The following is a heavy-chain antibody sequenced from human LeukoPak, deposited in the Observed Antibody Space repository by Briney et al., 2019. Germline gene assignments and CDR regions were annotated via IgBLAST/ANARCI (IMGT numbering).Heavy chain of an antibody. J-gene: IGHJ4*02. CDR3: ARGGGFGDYFDY. CDR2: IRYDGSNK. D-gene: IGHD3-10*01. V-gene: IGHV3-30*02. CDR1: GFTFSSYG. Sequence: TGGSLRLSCAAPGFTFSSYGMHWVRQAPGKGLEWVAFIRYDGSNKYYADSVKGRFTISRDNAKNSLYLQMNSLRAEDTAVYYCARGGGFGDYFDYWGQGTLVTVSS.